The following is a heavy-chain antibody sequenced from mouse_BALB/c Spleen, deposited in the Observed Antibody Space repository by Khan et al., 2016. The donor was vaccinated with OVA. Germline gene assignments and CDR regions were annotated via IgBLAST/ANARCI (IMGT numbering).Heavy chain of an antibody. V-gene: IGHV14-1*02. D-gene: IGHD2-3*01. Sequence: VQLKQSGSELVRPGALVKLSCKASGFNIKDYYMHWVKQRPEQGLEWIGWIDPDNGHTIYDQKFQGKASITADTSSNTAYLQLSSLTSEDTAVYYSARSILLCFDFWDHGTTLTVSS. CDR3: ARSILLCFDF. CDR2: IDPDNGHT. CDR1: GFNIKDYY. J-gene: IGHJ2*01.